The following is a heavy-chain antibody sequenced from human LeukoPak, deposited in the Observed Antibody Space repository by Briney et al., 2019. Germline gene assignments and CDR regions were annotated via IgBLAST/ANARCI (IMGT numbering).Heavy chain of an antibody. J-gene: IGHJ4*02. CDR3: ARDRRDDYVWGSYRYHSFDY. V-gene: IGHV4-39*07. D-gene: IGHD3-16*02. CDR1: GGSISSSSYY. Sequence: SETLSLTCTVSGGSISSSSYYWGWIRQPPGKGLEWIGSIYYSGSTYYNPSLKSRVTISVDTSKNQFSLKLSSVTAADTAVYYCARDRRDDYVWGSYRYHSFDYWGQGTLVTVSS. CDR2: IYYSGST.